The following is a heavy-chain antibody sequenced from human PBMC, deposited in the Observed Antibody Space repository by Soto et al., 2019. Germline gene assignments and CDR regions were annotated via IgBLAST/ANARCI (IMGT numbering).Heavy chain of an antibody. CDR1: GGTFSSYA. D-gene: IGHD5-12*01. CDR3: AREGVAPYYYYGMDV. J-gene: IGHJ6*02. Sequence: SVKVSCKASGGTFSSYAISWVRQAPGQGLEWMGGIIRMFGTADYAQKFQGRVTITADESTSTAYMEVRSLRSDDTAVYYCAREGVAPYYYYGMDVWGQGTPVTVS. V-gene: IGHV1-69*13. CDR2: IIRMFGTA.